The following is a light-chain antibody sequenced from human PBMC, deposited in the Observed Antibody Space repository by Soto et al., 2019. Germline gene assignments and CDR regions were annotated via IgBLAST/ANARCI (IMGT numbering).Light chain of an antibody. CDR1: QSVSID. CDR2: GAS. Sequence: EIVMTQSPATLSVSPGERAILSCRASQSVSIDLAWYQQTPGQAPRLLIYGASTRATGIPGRFSGSASGTEFTLTISRLEPEDFAVYYCQQYGSSGTFGQGTKVDIK. CDR3: QQYGSSGT. J-gene: IGKJ1*01. V-gene: IGKV3-15*01.